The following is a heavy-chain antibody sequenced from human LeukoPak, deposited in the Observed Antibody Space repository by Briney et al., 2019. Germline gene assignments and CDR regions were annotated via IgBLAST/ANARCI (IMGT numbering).Heavy chain of an antibody. CDR2: ISSSSSYI. D-gene: IGHD2-15*01. V-gene: IGHV3-21*01. Sequence: PGGSLRLSCAASGFTFSSYSMNWVRQAPGKGVEWVSSISSSSSYIYYAHALKGRFTISRDNAKNSLYLQMNSLRAEDTAVYYCARDSGSSRHPWGQGTLVTVSS. J-gene: IGHJ5*02. CDR1: GFTFSSYS. CDR3: ARDSGSSRHP.